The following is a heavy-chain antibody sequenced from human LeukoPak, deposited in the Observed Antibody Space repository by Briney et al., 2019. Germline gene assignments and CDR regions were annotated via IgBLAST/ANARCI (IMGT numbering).Heavy chain of an antibody. CDR2: INSDGKTT. CDR1: GFTFSDYS. Sequence: GGSLRLSCAASGFTFSDYSMNWVRQAPGKGLEDLSYINSDGKTTWYADSVKGRFTASRDNAKNSLYLQMNSLRVEDTAVYYCAKDRDLAARTIDYWGQGTLVTVSS. D-gene: IGHD6-6*01. V-gene: IGHV3-48*01. CDR3: AKDRDLAARTIDY. J-gene: IGHJ4*02.